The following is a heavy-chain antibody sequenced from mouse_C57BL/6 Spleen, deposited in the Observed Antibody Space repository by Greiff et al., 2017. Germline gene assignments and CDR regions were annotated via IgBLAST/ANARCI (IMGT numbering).Heavy chain of an antibody. D-gene: IGHD1-1*01. J-gene: IGHJ2*01. V-gene: IGHV1-52*01. CDR3: ARLGDYYGSRPLGY. CDR1: DYTFTSYW. CDR2: IDPSDSET. Sequence: VQLQQPGAELVRPGSSVKLSCKASDYTFTSYWMHWVKQRPIQGLEWIGNIDPSDSETHYNQKFKDKATLTVDKSSSTAYMQLGSLTSEDSAVYYCARLGDYYGSRPLGYWGQGTTLTVSS.